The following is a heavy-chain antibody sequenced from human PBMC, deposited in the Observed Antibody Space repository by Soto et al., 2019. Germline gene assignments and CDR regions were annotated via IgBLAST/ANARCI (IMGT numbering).Heavy chain of an antibody. CDR3: ATWHEREHAFDV. CDR1: GLTISGKKY. Sequence: DVQLVESGGGRIQPGESLRLYCAAFGLTISGKKYVAWVRQAPGNGLEWVSALYDVAGSFYADSVTGRFTTSSDSSKTTVYLQMNDLRPDDTAVYYCATWHEREHAFDVWGQGTTVTISS. V-gene: IGHV3-53*01. D-gene: IGHD1-1*01. J-gene: IGHJ3*01. CDR2: LYDVAGS.